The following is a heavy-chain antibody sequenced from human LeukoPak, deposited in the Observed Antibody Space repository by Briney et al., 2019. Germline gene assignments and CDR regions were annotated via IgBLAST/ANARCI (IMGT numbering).Heavy chain of an antibody. CDR2: IIPIFGTA. V-gene: IGHV1-69*05. CDR1: GGTFSSYA. CDR3: ARGGEIAAAGSGWGGFDY. J-gene: IGHJ4*02. Sequence: GASVKVSCKASGGTFSSYAISWVRQAPGQGLEWMGGIIPIFGTANYAQKFQGRVTITTDESTSTAYMELSSLRSEDTAVYYCARGGEIAAAGSGWGGFDYWGQGTLVTVSS. D-gene: IGHD6-13*01.